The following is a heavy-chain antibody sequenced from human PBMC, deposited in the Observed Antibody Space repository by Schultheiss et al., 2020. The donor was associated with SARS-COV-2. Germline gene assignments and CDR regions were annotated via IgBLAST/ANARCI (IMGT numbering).Heavy chain of an antibody. D-gene: IGHD5-24*01. CDR2: IYPANSDT. J-gene: IGHJ5*02. V-gene: IGHV5-51*01. Sequence: GESLTISCKGSGYSFTSYWIGWVRQMPGKGMEWMGIIYPANSDTKNSPSFQGQVTISADKSISTAYLQWSSLKASDTAMYNCARLEITNWFDPWGQGTLVTISA. CDR3: ARLEITNWFDP. CDR1: GYSFTSYW.